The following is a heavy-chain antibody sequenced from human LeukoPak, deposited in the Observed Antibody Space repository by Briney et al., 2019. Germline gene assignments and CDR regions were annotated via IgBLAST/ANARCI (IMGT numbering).Heavy chain of an antibody. V-gene: IGHV3-21*01. CDR1: GFTFSSYS. CDR3: ARGFTHSSSGDDAFDI. CDR2: ISSSSSYI. Sequence: PGGSLRLSCAASGFTFSSYSMNWVRQAPGKGLEWVSSISSSSSYIYYADSVKGRFTISRDNAKNSLYLQMNSLRAEDTAVYYCARGFTHSSSGDDAFDIWGQGTMVTVSS. D-gene: IGHD6-6*01. J-gene: IGHJ3*02.